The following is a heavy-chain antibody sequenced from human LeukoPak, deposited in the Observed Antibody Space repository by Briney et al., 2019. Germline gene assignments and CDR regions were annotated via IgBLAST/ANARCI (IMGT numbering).Heavy chain of an antibody. Sequence: GASVKVSCKASGYTFTSYGISWVRQAPGQGLEWMGWISAYNGNTNYAQKLQGRVTMTTDTSTSTAYMELRSLRSDDTAVYYCARADSNYYDSRRYYFDYWGQGTLVTVSS. CDR3: ARADSNYYDSRRYYFDY. V-gene: IGHV1-18*01. CDR2: ISAYNGNT. CDR1: GYTFTSYG. J-gene: IGHJ4*02. D-gene: IGHD3-22*01.